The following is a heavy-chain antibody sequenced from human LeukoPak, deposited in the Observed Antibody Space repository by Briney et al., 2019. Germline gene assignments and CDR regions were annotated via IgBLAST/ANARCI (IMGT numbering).Heavy chain of an antibody. CDR3: ARDGLVVVAARARRFDP. CDR2: INPNSGGT. Sequence: ASVKVSCKASGYTFTGYYMHWVRQAPGQGLEWMGWINPNSGGTNYAQKFQGRVTITRDTSISTAYMELSRLGSDDTAVYYCARDGLVVVAARARRFDPWGQGTLVTVSS. CDR1: GYTFTGYY. D-gene: IGHD2-15*01. V-gene: IGHV1-2*02. J-gene: IGHJ5*02.